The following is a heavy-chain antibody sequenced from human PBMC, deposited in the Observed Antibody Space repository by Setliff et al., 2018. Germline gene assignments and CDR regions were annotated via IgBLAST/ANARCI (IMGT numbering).Heavy chain of an antibody. D-gene: IGHD5-12*01. V-gene: IGHV3-73*01. J-gene: IGHJ4*02. Sequence: LRLSCAASGFSISDHYMDWVRQASGKGLEWVGRIRSKAFSYATRYTESMKGRFTISRDDSKNTAYLQMDSLNTEDTAVYYCIVAGNYFDYWGQGTLVTVSS. CDR2: IRSKAFSYAT. CDR3: IVAGNYFDY. CDR1: GFSISDHY.